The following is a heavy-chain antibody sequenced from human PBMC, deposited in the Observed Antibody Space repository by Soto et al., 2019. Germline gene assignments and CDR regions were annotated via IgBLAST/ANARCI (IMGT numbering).Heavy chain of an antibody. J-gene: IGHJ4*02. CDR1: GFSFSNNW. V-gene: IGHV3-74*01. Sequence: EVQLVESGGGLVQPGGSLRLSCAASGFSFSNNWMYWVRQAPGKGLVWVSRINEDGSMTSHADSVRGRFTISRDNARNSLSLQMNSLRAEDTAVYYFVTGFRWGQGTLVTVSS. CDR3: VTGFR. CDR2: INEDGSMT.